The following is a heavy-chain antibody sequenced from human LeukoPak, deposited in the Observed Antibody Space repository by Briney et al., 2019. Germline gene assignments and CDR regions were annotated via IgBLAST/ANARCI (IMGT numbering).Heavy chain of an antibody. CDR3: ASHRYPHDAFDI. CDR1: GGSISSSSYY. D-gene: IGHD1-14*01. V-gene: IGHV4-39*07. J-gene: IGHJ3*02. CDR2: IYYSGST. Sequence: SETLSLTCTVSGGSISSSSYYWGWIRQPPGKGLEWIGSIYYSGSTYYNPSLKSRVIISVDTSKNQFSLKLSSVTAADTAVYYCASHRYPHDAFDIWGQGAMVTVSS.